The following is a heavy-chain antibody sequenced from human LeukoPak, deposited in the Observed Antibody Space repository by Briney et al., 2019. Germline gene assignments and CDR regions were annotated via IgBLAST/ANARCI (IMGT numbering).Heavy chain of an antibody. CDR2: IIPILGIA. J-gene: IGHJ4*02. Sequence: ASVKVSCKASGGTFTIYTISWVRQAPGQGLEWMGRIIPILGIANYAQKFQGRVTITADKSTSTAYMELSSLRSEDTAVYYCARDALYCSSTSCYPYWGQGTLVTVSS. D-gene: IGHD2-2*01. CDR3: ARDALYCSSTSCYPY. CDR1: GGTFTIYT. V-gene: IGHV1-69*04.